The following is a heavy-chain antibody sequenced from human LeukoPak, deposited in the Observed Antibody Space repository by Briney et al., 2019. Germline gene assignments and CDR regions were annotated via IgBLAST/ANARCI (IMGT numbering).Heavy chain of an antibody. V-gene: IGHV4-34*01. D-gene: IGHD1-26*01. Sequence: SETLSLTCGVYGESLSGYYWSWIRQPPGKGLEWIGEINHSGSANYNPSLGSRVTISGDTSKNQFSLKLRSVTAADTAVYYCARGRGSYYPSDSWGQGTLVTVSS. CDR2: INHSGSA. CDR3: ARGRGSYYPSDS. CDR1: GESLSGYY. J-gene: IGHJ4*02.